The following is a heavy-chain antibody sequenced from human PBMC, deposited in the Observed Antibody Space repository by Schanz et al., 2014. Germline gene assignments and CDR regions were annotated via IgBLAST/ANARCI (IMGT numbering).Heavy chain of an antibody. CDR2: IYKSGSA. CDR1: GFNVSKSY. J-gene: IGHJ4*02. D-gene: IGHD1-1*01. V-gene: IGHV3-66*02. Sequence: EVQVVESGGGLVQPGGSLRLSCVASGFNVSKSYVSWVRQAPGKGLEWVSLIYKSGSAFYADSVKGRLTISRDNSKNTVYLEMNRLRTEDTALYYCARDSAGTTFGVLDSGGQGTLVTVSS. CDR3: ARDSAGTTFGVLDS.